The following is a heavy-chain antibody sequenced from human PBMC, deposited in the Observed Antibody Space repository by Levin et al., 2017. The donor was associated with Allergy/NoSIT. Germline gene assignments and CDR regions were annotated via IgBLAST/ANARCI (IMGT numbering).Heavy chain of an antibody. CDR2: ISSSSSYI. D-gene: IGHD3-3*01. V-gene: IGHV3-21*01. CDR1: GFTFSSYS. Sequence: GGSLRLSCAASGFTFSSYSMNWVRQAPGKGLEWVSSISSSSSYIYYADSVKGRFTISRDNAKNSLYLQMNSLRAEDTAVYYCARQDVGVFEWDSDYWGQGTLVTVSS. J-gene: IGHJ4*02. CDR3: ARQDVGVFEWDSDY.